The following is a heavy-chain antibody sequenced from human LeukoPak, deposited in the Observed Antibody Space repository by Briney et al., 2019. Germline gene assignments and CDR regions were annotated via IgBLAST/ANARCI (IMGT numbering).Heavy chain of an antibody. CDR1: GYTFTSYY. V-gene: IGHV1-46*01. J-gene: IGHJ2*01. CDR3: ARAYCGGDCHPLSWYFDL. CDR2: INPSGGST. D-gene: IGHD2-21*02. Sequence: ASVKVSCKASGYTFTSYYMHWVRQAPGQGLEWMGIINPSGGSTSYAQKFQGRVTMTRDTSTSTVYMELSSLRSEDTAVYYCARAYCGGDCHPLSWYFDLWGRGTLVTVSS.